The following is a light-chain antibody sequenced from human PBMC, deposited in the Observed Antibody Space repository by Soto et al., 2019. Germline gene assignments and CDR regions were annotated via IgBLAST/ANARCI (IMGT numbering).Light chain of an antibody. J-gene: IGKJ3*01. CDR3: HHDVISPRFT. CDR1: PCVIRSHSRY. V-gene: IGKV3-20*01. Sequence: EFVLTQSPGTLYLSPGERDTLSCRSRPCVIRSHSRYLAWYQQKPGQAPRLLIYDASSRATGIPDRFSDSRSGTDFTLTINRLEREDFALYYCHHDVISPRFTFGLGTIVDIK. CDR2: DAS.